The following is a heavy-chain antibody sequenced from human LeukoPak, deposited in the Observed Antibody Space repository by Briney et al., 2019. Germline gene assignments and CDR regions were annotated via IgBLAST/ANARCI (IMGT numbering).Heavy chain of an antibody. CDR1: GFTFSDYY. J-gene: IGHJ6*03. V-gene: IGHV3-11*04. Sequence: GGSLRLSCAASGFTFSDYYMSWIRQAPGKGLEWVSYISGSGTTIYYADSVKGRFTISRDNAKDSLYLQMNSLRAEDTAVYYCAREYCSGGSCDESMDVWGKGTTVTVSS. CDR2: ISGSGTTI. D-gene: IGHD2-15*01. CDR3: AREYCSGGSCDESMDV.